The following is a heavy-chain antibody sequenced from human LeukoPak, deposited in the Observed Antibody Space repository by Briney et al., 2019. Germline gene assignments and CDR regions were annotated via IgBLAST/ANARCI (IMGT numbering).Heavy chain of an antibody. D-gene: IGHD2-21*02. V-gene: IGHV3-30-3*01. CDR3: AREGTARDAFDI. CDR2: ISSDGSDK. Sequence: GRSLRLSCAASGFTFSYYAMHWVRLAPGEGPGWVAFISSDGSDKYYADSMKGRFTISRDNSKNTLYLQMTSLRGEDTAMYYCAREGTARDAFDIWGQGTMVTVSS. CDR1: GFTFSYYA. J-gene: IGHJ3*02.